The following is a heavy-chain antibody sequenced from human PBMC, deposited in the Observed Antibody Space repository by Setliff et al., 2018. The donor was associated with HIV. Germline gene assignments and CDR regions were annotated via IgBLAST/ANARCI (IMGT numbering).Heavy chain of an antibody. D-gene: IGHD3-3*01. CDR2: IYTSGNSRYT. Sequence: PSETLSLTCTVSGASVTNVLYYWGWLRQPAGKGLEWIGHIYTSGNSRYTNYNSSLESRVAISLDTSSNQFSLKLSSVTAADTAVYHCAREREAWSAYDSWGQGTLVTVSS. CDR1: GASVTNVLYY. J-gene: IGHJ5*02. CDR3: AREREAWSAYDS. V-gene: IGHV4-61*09.